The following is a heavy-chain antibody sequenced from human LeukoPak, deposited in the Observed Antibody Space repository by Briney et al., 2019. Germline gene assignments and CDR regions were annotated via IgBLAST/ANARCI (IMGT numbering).Heavy chain of an antibody. CDR1: RRTFSSYA. V-gene: IGHV1-69*13. J-gene: IGHJ4*02. Sequence: SVKVSCKSSRRTFSSYAISWVRQAPGQGLEWMGGIIPIFGTANYAQKFQGRVTITADESTSTAYMELSSLRSEDTAVYYCARDRGEEFDYWGQGTLVTVSS. CDR2: IIPIFGTA. D-gene: IGHD3-10*01. CDR3: ARDRGEEFDY.